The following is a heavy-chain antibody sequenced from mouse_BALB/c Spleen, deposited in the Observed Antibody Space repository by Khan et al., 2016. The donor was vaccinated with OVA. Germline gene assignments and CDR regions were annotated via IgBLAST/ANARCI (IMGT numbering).Heavy chain of an antibody. CDR3: ARRTTGYTMNY. V-gene: IGHV1-4*01. D-gene: IGHD2-14*01. Sequence: VQLQESGAELARPGASVRMSCKASGYTFTSNTMHWVKQRPGQGLEWIGYINPRSGYTNYNQNFKDKATLTADKYSSTAYMQLSSLTSEDSAVYYCARRTTGYTMNYWGQGTSVTVSS. CDR2: INPRSGYT. J-gene: IGHJ4*01. CDR1: GYTFTSNT.